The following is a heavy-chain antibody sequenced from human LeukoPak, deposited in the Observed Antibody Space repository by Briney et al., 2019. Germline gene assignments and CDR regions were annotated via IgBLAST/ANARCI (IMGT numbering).Heavy chain of an antibody. CDR2: IIPIFGTA. J-gene: IGHJ4*02. CDR1: GGTFSSYA. CDR3: ARGLSKNYYGSGSYYNAFDY. Sequence: SVKVSCKASGGTFSSYAISWVRQAPGQGLEWMGGIIPIFGTANYAQKFQGRVTITTDESTSTAYMELSSLRSEDTAVYYCARGLSKNYYGSGSYYNAFDYWGQGTLVTVSS. D-gene: IGHD3-10*01. V-gene: IGHV1-69*05.